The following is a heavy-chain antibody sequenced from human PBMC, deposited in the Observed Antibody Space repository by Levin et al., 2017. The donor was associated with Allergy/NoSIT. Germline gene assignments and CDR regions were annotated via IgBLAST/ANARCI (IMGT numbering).Heavy chain of an antibody. CDR3: ANSPLPSRGVTTVTGWFDP. CDR2: ISYDGSNK. V-gene: IGHV3-30*18. D-gene: IGHD4-17*01. J-gene: IGHJ5*02. CDR1: GFTFSTYG. Sequence: GKSLKISCAASGFTFSTYGMHWVRQAPGKGLEWVAVISYDGSNKYYADSVKGRFTISRDNSKNTLYLQMNSLRVEDTAVYYCANSPLPSRGVTTVTGWFDPWGQGTLVTVSS.